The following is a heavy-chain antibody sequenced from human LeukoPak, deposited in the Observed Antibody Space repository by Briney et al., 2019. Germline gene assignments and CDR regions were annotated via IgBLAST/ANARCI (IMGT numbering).Heavy chain of an antibody. V-gene: IGHV3-23*01. CDR2: ISGSGGST. J-gene: IGHJ3*02. D-gene: IGHD3-9*01. CDR3: AKLLDYDILTGYSTDAFDI. CDR1: GFTFSSYA. Sequence: PGGSLRLSCAASGFTFSSYAMSWVRQAPGKGLEWVSAISGSGGSTYYADSVKGRFTISRDNSKNTLYLQMNSLGAEDTAVYYCAKLLDYDILTGYSTDAFDIWGQGTMVTVSS.